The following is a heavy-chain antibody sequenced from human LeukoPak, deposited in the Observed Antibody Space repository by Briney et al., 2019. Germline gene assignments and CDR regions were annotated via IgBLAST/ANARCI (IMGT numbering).Heavy chain of an antibody. Sequence: GSLRLSCAASGFTFSSYAMSWVRQAPGKGLEWVSAISGSGGSTYYADSVKGRFTISRDNSKNTLYLQMNSLRAEDTAVYYCAKELDGYSSGWNYFDYWGQGTLVTVSS. V-gene: IGHV3-23*01. CDR1: GFTFSSYA. CDR3: AKELDGYSSGWNYFDY. D-gene: IGHD6-19*01. J-gene: IGHJ4*02. CDR2: ISGSGGST.